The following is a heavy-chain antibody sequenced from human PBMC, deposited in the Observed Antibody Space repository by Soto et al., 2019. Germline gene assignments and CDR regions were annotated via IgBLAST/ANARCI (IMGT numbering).Heavy chain of an antibody. CDR2: IYYSGSA. J-gene: IGHJ4*02. CDR1: GGSISSGGYY. Sequence: SETLSLTFTVSGGSISSGGYYWSWIRQHPGKGLEWIGYIYYSGSAYYNPSLKSRVTISVDTSKNQFSLKLSSVTAADTAVYYCARDGSSTGFDYWGQGTLVTVSS. V-gene: IGHV4-31*03. CDR3: ARDGSSTGFDY. D-gene: IGHD1-26*01.